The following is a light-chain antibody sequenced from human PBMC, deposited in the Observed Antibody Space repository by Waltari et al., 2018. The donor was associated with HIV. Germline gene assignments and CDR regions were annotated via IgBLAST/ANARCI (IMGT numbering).Light chain of an antibody. Sequence: EIVMTQSPATLSVSQVERATLSCRASQSVRSNLAWYQQRPGQAPRLLISGASTRATGVPARFSGSGSGTDFTLTISSLQSEDFAVYYCQQYDNWPPITFGQGTRLEIK. V-gene: IGKV3-15*01. CDR2: GAS. CDR1: QSVRSN. CDR3: QQYDNWPPIT. J-gene: IGKJ5*01.